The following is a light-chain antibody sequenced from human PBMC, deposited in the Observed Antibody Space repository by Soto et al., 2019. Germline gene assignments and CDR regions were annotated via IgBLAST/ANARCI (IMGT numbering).Light chain of an antibody. V-gene: IGLV2-14*02. J-gene: IGLJ1*01. Sequence: QSALTQPASVSGSPGQSITISCTGTSSDVGGSKLVSWYHHHPGKAPKLIIYEDTKRPSGVSTRFSGSKSGNTASLTISGLQAEDEADYYCSSYTDSSNYVFGTGTKVTVL. CDR2: EDT. CDR1: SSDVGGSKL. CDR3: SSYTDSSNYV.